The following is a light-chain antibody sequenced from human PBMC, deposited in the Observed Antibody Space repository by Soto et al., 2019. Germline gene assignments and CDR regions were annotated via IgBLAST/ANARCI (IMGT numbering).Light chain of an antibody. CDR2: GAS. J-gene: IGKJ3*01. CDR1: QSVSSSY. Sequence: EIVLTQSPGTLSLSPGERATLSCRASQSVSSSYLAWHQQKRDQAPLLLIYGASSRATGIADRFSGSGSGKDFTLTSSRLAPEDFAVYYCQQYGSSPFTFGHGTKVDIK. CDR3: QQYGSSPFT. V-gene: IGKV3-20*01.